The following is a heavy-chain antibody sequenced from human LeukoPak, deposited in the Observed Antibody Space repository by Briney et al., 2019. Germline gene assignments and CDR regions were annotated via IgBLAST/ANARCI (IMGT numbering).Heavy chain of an antibody. D-gene: IGHD4-17*01. CDR3: AKDRESRDYGDYPPYYFDY. CDR1: GFTFSSYA. J-gene: IGHJ4*02. CDR2: ISGSGGST. Sequence: PGGPLRLSCAASGFTFSSYAMSWVRQAPGKGLEWVSAISGSGGSTYYADSVKGRFTISRDNSKNTLYLQMNSLRAEDTAVYYCAKDRESRDYGDYPPYYFDYWGQGTLVTVSS. V-gene: IGHV3-23*01.